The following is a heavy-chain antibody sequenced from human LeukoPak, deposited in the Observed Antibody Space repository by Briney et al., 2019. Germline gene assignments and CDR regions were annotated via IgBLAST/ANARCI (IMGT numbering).Heavy chain of an antibody. CDR1: GYSFTSYW. Sequence: GESLKISCKGSGYSFTSYWIGWVRQMPGKGLEWMGIIYPGDSDTRYSPSFQGQVTISADKSISTAYLQWSSLKASDTAMYYCARQSYDSSGYYYVFDYWGQGTLVTVSS. CDR2: IYPGDSDT. V-gene: IGHV5-51*01. J-gene: IGHJ4*02. D-gene: IGHD3-22*01. CDR3: ARQSYDSSGYYYVFDY.